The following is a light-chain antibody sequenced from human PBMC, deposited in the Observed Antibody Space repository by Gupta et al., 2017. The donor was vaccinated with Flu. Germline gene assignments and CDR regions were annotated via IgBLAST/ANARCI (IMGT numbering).Light chain of an antibody. CDR3: QTADSSGTVL. V-gene: IGLV3-25*03. CDR2: QAD. CDR1: ALARQT. J-gene: IGLJ2*01. Sequence: SYELPHPPSLSLSPGQTAELTCSGAALARQTGYWYRLMPGHAPVSVISQADAMRPGIPGRLAGTRAGTTATLIVTGEQAEDEADYYCQTADSSGTVLFGGGTRLTVL.